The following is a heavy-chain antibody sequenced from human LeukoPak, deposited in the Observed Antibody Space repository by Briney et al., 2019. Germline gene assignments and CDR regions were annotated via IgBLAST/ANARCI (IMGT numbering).Heavy chain of an antibody. CDR1: GGSISSGGYY. CDR2: IYYSGST. J-gene: IGHJ5*02. D-gene: IGHD2-15*01. Sequence: PSETLSLTCTVSGGSISSGGYYWSWIRQHPGKGLEWIGYIYYSGSTYYNPSLKSRVTISVDTSKNQFSLKLSSVTAADTAVYYCARDLVGPDPEYNWFDPWAQGTLVTVSS. CDR3: ARDLVGPDPEYNWFDP. V-gene: IGHV4-31*03.